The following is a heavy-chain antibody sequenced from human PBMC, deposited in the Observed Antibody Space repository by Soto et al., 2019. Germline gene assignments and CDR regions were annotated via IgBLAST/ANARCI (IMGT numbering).Heavy chain of an antibody. D-gene: IGHD3-9*01. Sequence: QVQLVQSGAEVKKPGASVKVSCKASGYTFTSYAMHWVRQAPGQRLEWMGWINAGNGNTKYSQKFQGRVTITRDTSAITAYMELSSLRSEDTAVYYCARDKGIRYFDWSPPGYWGQGTLVTVSS. CDR1: GYTFTSYA. CDR3: ARDKGIRYFDWSPPGY. V-gene: IGHV1-3*01. J-gene: IGHJ4*02. CDR2: INAGNGNT.